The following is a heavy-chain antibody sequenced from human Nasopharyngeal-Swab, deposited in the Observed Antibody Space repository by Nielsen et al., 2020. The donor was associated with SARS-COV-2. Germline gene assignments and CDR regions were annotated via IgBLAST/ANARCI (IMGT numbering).Heavy chain of an antibody. CDR2: IKQDGSEK. J-gene: IGHJ3*02. CDR1: GFTFSSYW. V-gene: IGHV3-7*04. CDR3: ARDLKGSHDAFDI. D-gene: IGHD1-26*01. Sequence: GGSLRLSCAASGFTFSSYWMSWVRQAPGKGLEWVANIKQDGSEKYYVDSVKGRFTISRDNAKNSLYLQMNSLRAEDTAVYYCARDLKGSHDAFDIWGQGTMVTVSS.